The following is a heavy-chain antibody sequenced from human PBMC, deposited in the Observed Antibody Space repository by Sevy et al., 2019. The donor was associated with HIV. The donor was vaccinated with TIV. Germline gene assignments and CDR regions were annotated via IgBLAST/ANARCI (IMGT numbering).Heavy chain of an antibody. V-gene: IGHV4-59*01. CDR3: ARAPSKDIVVVPAAFDI. CDR1: GGSISSYY. Sequence: SETLSLTCTVSGGSISSYYWSWIQQPPGKGLEWIGYIYYSGSTNYNPSLKSRVTISVDTSKNQFSLKLSSVTAADTAVYYCARAPSKDIVVVPAAFDIWGQGTMVTVSS. CDR2: IYYSGST. D-gene: IGHD2-2*01. J-gene: IGHJ3*02.